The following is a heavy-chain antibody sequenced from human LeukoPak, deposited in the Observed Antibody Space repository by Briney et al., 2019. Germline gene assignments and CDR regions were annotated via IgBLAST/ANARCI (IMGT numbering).Heavy chain of an antibody. D-gene: IGHD3-22*01. J-gene: IGHJ4*02. CDR1: GGSVSSSSYY. CDR2: IYYSGST. Sequence: SETLSLTCTVSGGSVSSSSYYWGWIRQPPGKGLEWIGSIYYSGSTYYNPSLKSRVTISVDTSKNQFSLKLNSVTAADTAVYYCARDPYDSNGYYSYWGQGTLVTVSS. CDR3: ARDPYDSNGYYSY. V-gene: IGHV4-39*07.